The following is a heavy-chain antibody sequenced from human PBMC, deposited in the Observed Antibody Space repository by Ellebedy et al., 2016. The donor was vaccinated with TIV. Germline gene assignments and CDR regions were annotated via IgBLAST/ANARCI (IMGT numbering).Heavy chain of an antibody. CDR3: AKGSSSGFGYDRVGFQY. D-gene: IGHD5-12*01. CDR2: ISAGGDNT. V-gene: IGHV3-23*01. J-gene: IGHJ4*02. CDR1: RFTFSNFA. Sequence: GESLKISCAASRFTFSNFAMHWVRQPPGKGLERLSVISAGGDNTYNADSVEGRFTITRDNSKNTLFLQMNRVRTEDTAVYYCAKGSSSGFGYDRVGFQYWGQGTLVTVSS.